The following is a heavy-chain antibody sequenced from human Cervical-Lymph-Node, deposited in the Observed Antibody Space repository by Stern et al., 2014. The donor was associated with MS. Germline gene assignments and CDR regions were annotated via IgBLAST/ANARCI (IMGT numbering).Heavy chain of an antibody. CDR2: VGALNGDT. Sequence: QLVQSGPEVKKPGTSVKVSCKASGITFSHSAVQWLRQARGQRLEWIGWVGALNGDTNYAQSFQERVTITRDMSTSTVYMELRSLRSEDTAVYYCAAERYTYYDDQRPPGGFGPWGQGTLVTVSS. J-gene: IGHJ5*02. CDR1: GITFSHSA. V-gene: IGHV1-58*01. CDR3: AAERYTYYDDQRPPGGFGP. D-gene: IGHD3-3*01.